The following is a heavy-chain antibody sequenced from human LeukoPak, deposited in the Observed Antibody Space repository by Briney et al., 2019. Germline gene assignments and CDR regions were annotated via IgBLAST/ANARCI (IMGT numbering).Heavy chain of an antibody. CDR3: ARDHRSGSGSGTQANDY. D-gene: IGHD3-10*01. J-gene: IGHJ4*02. V-gene: IGHV3-48*02. CDR1: GFTFSYYS. CDR2: ISSSSKTI. Sequence: GGSLRLSCAASGFTFSYYSMNWVRQAPGKGLEWVSYISSSSKTIYYADSVKGRFTISRDNAKKSLDLQMNSLRDEDTAVYYCARDHRSGSGSGTQANDYWGQGTLVTVSS.